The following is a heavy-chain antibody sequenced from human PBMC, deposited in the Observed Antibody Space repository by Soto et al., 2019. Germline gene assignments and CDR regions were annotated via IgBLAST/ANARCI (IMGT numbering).Heavy chain of an antibody. CDR1: GFSFTSYT. Sequence: GGSLRLSCAASGFSFTSYTMNWVRQAPGKGLEWVASISAGGRSISYADSLKGRSTVSRDNAKSSLYLQMNSLRAEDTVVYYCARSTPGNPFDIWGQGTMVTVSS. V-gene: IGHV3-21*01. CDR3: ARSTPGNPFDI. CDR2: ISAGGRSI. J-gene: IGHJ3*02. D-gene: IGHD3-10*01.